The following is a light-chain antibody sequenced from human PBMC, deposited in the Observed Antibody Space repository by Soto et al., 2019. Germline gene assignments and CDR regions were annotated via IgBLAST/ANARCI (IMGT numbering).Light chain of an antibody. CDR2: DAS. V-gene: IGKV3-11*01. CDR1: QSVSNS. Sequence: EIVLTQSPATLSLSPGERATLSCRASQSVSNSLAWYQQKPGQAPRLLIYDASNRATGIPARFSGSGSGTAVTLTISSLQPEDFAVYYCQQRSNWPLLTFGGGTKVEIK. J-gene: IGKJ4*01. CDR3: QQRSNWPLLT.